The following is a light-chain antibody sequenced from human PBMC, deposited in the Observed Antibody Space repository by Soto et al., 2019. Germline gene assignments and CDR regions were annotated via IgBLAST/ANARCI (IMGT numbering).Light chain of an antibody. V-gene: IGKV1-12*01. Sequence: DIRMPQSPSSVSASVGDRVTITCRADRNINGWVAWYQQKPGRAPQLLISGASTLKTGVPSRFSGTSSGTSFTLTISSLQPEDFATYYCQQGDNRPFTFGPGTRVDF. CDR2: GAS. J-gene: IGKJ3*01. CDR1: RNINGW. CDR3: QQGDNRPFT.